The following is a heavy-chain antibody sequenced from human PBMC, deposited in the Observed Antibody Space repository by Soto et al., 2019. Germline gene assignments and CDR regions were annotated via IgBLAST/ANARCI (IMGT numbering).Heavy chain of an antibody. Sequence: GASVKVSCKTSGFTFSNSAVQWVRQARGQRLEWIGWIVVGSRKTNYAQKFQDRVAITRDTSISTSYLEMTGLTSADTAVYYCAADTLHTAVWGQGTLVTVSS. D-gene: IGHD3-10*01. CDR3: AADTLHTAV. J-gene: IGHJ4*02. CDR2: IVVGSRKT. CDR1: GFTFSNSA. V-gene: IGHV1-58*01.